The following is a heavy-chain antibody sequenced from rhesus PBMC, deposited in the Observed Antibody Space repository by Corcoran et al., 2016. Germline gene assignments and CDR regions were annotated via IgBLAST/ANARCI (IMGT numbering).Heavy chain of an antibody. CDR3: VRGTMVAYFFDD. J-gene: IGHJ4*01. Sequence: QVQLQESGPRLVKPSETLSLSCSVSGGSISSGYPYYWSWIRQPPGRGLEWIGYITDFGSTSYNPSLKSRVTISRDTSKNQFSLRLTSVTAADTALYSCVRGTMVAYFFDDWGQGVLVTVSS. CDR2: ITDFGST. CDR1: GGSISSGYPYY. D-gene: IGHD4-17*01. V-gene: IGHV4-122*02.